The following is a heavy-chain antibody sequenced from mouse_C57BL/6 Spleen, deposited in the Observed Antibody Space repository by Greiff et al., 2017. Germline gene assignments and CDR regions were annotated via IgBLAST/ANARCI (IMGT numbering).Heavy chain of an antibody. Sequence: VQLQQSGPVLVKPGASVKMSCKASGYTFTDYYMNWVKQSHGKSLEWIGVINPYNGGTSYNQKFKGKATLTVDKSSSTAYMELNSLTSEDSAVYYCARPDYDGAWFAYWGQGTLVTVSA. CDR3: ARPDYDGAWFAY. CDR1: GYTFTDYY. D-gene: IGHD2-4*01. V-gene: IGHV1-19*01. CDR2: INPYNGGT. J-gene: IGHJ3*01.